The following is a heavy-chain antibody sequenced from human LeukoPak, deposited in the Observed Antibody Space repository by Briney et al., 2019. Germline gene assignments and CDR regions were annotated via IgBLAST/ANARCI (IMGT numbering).Heavy chain of an antibody. V-gene: IGHV1-69*05. CDR2: IIPTFGTA. CDR1: GGTFSSYA. Sequence: GASVKVSCKASGGTFSSYAISWVRQAPGQGLEWMGRIIPTFGTANYAQKFQGRVTITTDGSTSTAYMELSSLRSEDTAVYYCARASVTTSEAYWYFDLWGRGTLVTVSS. CDR3: ARASVTTSEAYWYFDL. J-gene: IGHJ2*01. D-gene: IGHD4-11*01.